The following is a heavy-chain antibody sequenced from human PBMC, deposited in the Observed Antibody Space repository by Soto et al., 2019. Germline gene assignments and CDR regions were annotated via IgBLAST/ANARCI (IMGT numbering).Heavy chain of an antibody. CDR3: ARLSKRVPLRFLEVLDY. V-gene: IGHV4-34*01. CDR2: INHSGST. J-gene: IGHJ4*02. Sequence: SETLSLTCAVYGGSFSGYYWSWIRQPPGKGLEWIGEINHSGSTNYNPSLKSRVTISVDTSKNQFSLKLSSVTAADTAVYYCARLSKRVPLRFLEVLDYWGQGTLVTVSS. D-gene: IGHD3-3*01. CDR1: GGSFSGYY.